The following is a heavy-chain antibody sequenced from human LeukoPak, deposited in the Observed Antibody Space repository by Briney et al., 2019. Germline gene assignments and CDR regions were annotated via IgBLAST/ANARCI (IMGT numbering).Heavy chain of an antibody. D-gene: IGHD3-10*01. CDR1: GFTFSSYG. CDR2: IWYDGSNK. J-gene: IGHJ4*02. CDR3: ARSAMVRALGYFDC. V-gene: IGHV3-33*01. Sequence: GGSLRLSCAASGFTFSSYGMHWVRQAPGRGLEWVAVIWYDGSNKYYADSVKGRFTISRDNSKNTLYLQMNSLRAEDTAVYYCARSAMVRALGYFDCWGQGTLVTVSS.